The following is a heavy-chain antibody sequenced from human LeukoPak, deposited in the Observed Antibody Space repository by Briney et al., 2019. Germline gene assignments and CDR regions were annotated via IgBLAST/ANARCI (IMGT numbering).Heavy chain of an antibody. J-gene: IGHJ6*04. V-gene: IGHV1-69*06. CDR1: GGTFSSYA. CDR2: IIPIFGTA. D-gene: IGHD6-6*01. CDR3: AGSCRSGYYYYGMDV. Sequence: ASVKVSCKASGGTFSSYAISWVRQAPGQGLEWMGGIIPIFGTANYAQKFQGRVTITADKSTSTAYMELSSLRSEDTAVYYCAGSCRSGYYYYGMDVWGKGTTVTVSS.